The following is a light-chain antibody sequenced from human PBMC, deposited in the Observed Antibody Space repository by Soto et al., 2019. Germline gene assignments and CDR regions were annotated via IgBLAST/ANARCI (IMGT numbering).Light chain of an antibody. CDR2: VTS. CDR1: QSISSY. CDR3: QQTHSYPPT. Sequence: DIQMTQSPSSLSASVGDRVTITCRASQSISSYLNWYQQKPGKAPNLLIYVTSNLQNGVPSRFTGSGSGRHFTLTISSLQPEDFATYYCQQTHSYPPTFGGGTNVEI. V-gene: IGKV1-39*01. J-gene: IGKJ4*01.